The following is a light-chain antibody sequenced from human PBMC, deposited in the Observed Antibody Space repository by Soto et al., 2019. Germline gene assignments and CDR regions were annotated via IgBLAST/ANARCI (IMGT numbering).Light chain of an antibody. J-gene: IGLJ2*01. CDR1: SGHSSNA. V-gene: IGLV4-69*01. Sequence: QPVLTQSPSASASLGASVKLTCTLSSGHSSNAIAWHQQQPEKGPRYLMKLNSDGSHRKGDGIPDRFSGSSSGAERYLTISSLQSEDEADYYCQTWGTGIPVFGGGTKVTVL. CDR2: LNSDGSH. CDR3: QTWGTGIPV.